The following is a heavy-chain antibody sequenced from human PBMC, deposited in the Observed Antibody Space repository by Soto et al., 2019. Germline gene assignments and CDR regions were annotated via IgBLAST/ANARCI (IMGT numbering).Heavy chain of an antibody. CDR1: GGSVSSGDHY. CDR2: MLYTGTT. J-gene: IGHJ4*02. Sequence: SETLSLTCAVSGGSVSSGDHYWSWIRQPPGKGLESIAYMLYTGTTYYNPSLNNRVTISVDTSKNMFSLRLSAVTAADTAVYYCARGKLSDYVWGSYRYHFDYWGQGTVVTVSS. D-gene: IGHD3-16*02. CDR3: ARGKLSDYVWGSYRYHFDY. V-gene: IGHV4-30-4*01.